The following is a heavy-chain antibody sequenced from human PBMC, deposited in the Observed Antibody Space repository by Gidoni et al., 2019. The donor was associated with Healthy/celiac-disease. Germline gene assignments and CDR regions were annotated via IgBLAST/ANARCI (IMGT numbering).Heavy chain of an antibody. CDR2: ISVSGGST. CDR1: GCNFSSYA. Sequence: EVQLLESGGGLVQPVGSLRLSCAGSGCNFSSYAMSLVRQSPGKGLEWVAAISVSGGSTYYTDSVKGRFTISRDNSKNTLYLQMNSLRAEDTAVYYCAKSADYDPVSASDYWGQGTLVTVSS. D-gene: IGHD3-22*01. V-gene: IGHV3-23*01. CDR3: AKSADYDPVSASDY. J-gene: IGHJ4*02.